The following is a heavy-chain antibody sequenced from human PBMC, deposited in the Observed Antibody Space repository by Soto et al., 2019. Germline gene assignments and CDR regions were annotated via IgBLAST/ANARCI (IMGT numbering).Heavy chain of an antibody. Sequence: QVQLVQSGAEVKKPGASVKVSCKASGYTFTSYGISWVRQAPGQRLEWMGWISAYNGNTNYAQKLQDRVTMTTDTFTSTAYMELRSLRSDDTAVYYCASYSGGDISPGAFDIWGQGTMVTVSS. CDR1: GYTFTSYG. J-gene: IGHJ3*02. D-gene: IGHD2-15*01. V-gene: IGHV1-18*01. CDR2: ISAYNGNT. CDR3: ASYSGGDISPGAFDI.